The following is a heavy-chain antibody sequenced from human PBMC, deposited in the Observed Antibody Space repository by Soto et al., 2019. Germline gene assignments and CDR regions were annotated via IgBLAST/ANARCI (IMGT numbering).Heavy chain of an antibody. V-gene: IGHV5-51*01. Sequence: PGESLKISFEASGYSFTSYLICWVRQMPVKGLEWMGIIHPGDSDTKYSPSFQGQVTISVDKSITTAYLQWSSLKASDTAMYYCAIDPGPEAAASLEDYYFSSMDVWGQWTTVAFSS. CDR2: IHPGDSDT. D-gene: IGHD3-16*01. CDR1: GYSFTSYL. J-gene: IGHJ6*02. CDR3: AIDPGPEAAASLEDYYFSSMDV.